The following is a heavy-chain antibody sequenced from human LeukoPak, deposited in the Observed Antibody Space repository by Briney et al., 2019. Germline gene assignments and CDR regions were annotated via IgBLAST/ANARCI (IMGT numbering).Heavy chain of an antibody. J-gene: IGHJ4*02. CDR2: IYSDGST. CDR3: ATATYSTTWRIGDFDY. CDR1: GFSVSNNY. V-gene: IGHV3-53*01. Sequence: GGCLRLSSAASGFSVSNNYMTWVRQAPGRGLEWVSFIYSDGSTYYTDSVKRLFTISRDKSKNTLYLQMNSLRADDTAVYYCATATYSTTWRIGDFDYWGQGTLVTVSS. D-gene: IGHD6-13*01.